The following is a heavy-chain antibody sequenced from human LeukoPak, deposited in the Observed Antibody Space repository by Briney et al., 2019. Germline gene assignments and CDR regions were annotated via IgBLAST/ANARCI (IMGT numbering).Heavy chain of an antibody. J-gene: IGHJ4*02. CDR3: ARDLQQFGETLLGY. V-gene: IGHV1-46*01. D-gene: IGHD3-10*01. CDR1: GYTFTSYY. CDR2: INPGGGST. Sequence: ASVKVSCKASGYTFTSYYMHWVRQAPGQGLEWMGIINPGGGSTSYAQKFQGRVTMARDMSTSTVYMELSSLRSEDTAVYYCARDLQQFGETLLGYWGQGTLVTVSS.